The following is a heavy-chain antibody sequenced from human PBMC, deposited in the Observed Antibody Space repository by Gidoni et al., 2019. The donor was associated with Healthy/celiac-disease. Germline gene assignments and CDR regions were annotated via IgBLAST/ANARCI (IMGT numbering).Heavy chain of an antibody. CDR1: GGSISSSSYY. D-gene: IGHD3-10*01. V-gene: IGHV4-39*01. CDR3: ARRGKVGSMVRGVNLGSSFDY. J-gene: IGHJ4*02. Sequence: QLQLQESGPGLVKPSETLSLTCTVSGGSISSSSYYWGWIRPPPGKGLEWIGSIYYSGSTYYNPSLKSRVTISVDTSKNQFSLKLSSVTAADTAVYYCARRGKVGSMVRGVNLGSSFDYWGQGTLVTVSS. CDR2: IYYSGST.